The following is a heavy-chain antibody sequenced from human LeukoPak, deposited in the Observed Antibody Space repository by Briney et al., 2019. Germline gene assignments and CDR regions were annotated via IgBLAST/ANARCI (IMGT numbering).Heavy chain of an antibody. V-gene: IGHV3-48*03. CDR2: ISGSGSTI. J-gene: IGHJ4*02. CDR3: ARDRGSGWYVDY. CDR1: GFTFSSYE. D-gene: IGHD6-19*01. Sequence: PGGSLRLSCAASGFTFSSYEMNWVRQAPGKGLEWVSYISGSGSTIYYADSVKGRFTISRDNAKNSLYLQMNSLRAEDTAVYYCARDRGSGWYVDYWGQGTLVTVSS.